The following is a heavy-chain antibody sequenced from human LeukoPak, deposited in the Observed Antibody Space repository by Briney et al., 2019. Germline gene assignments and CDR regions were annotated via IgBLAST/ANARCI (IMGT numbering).Heavy chain of an antibody. V-gene: IGHV4-4*02. CDR2: IYHSGST. J-gene: IGHJ5*02. CDR1: GGSISSSNW. D-gene: IGHD5-12*01. Sequence: SETLSLTCAVSGGSISSSNWWSWVRQPPGKGLEWIGEIYHSGSTNYNPSLKSRVTISVDKSKNQFSLKLSSVTAADTAVYYCAKKGGATSGNWFDPWGQGTLVTVSS. CDR3: AKKGGATSGNWFDP.